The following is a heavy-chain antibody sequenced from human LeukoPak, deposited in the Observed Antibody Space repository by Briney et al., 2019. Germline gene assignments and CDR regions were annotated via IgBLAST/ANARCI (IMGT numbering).Heavy chain of an antibody. CDR1: GGSISSYY. CDR2: LFYSGNN. J-gene: IGHJ1*01. D-gene: IGHD5-12*01. Sequence: PSETLSLTCTVSGGSISSYYWSWIRQPPGKGLEWIGYLFYSGNNNSNPSLKSRVTISADTSKNQISLRLNSVTAAETAVYFCGRVRTGNTGSPEYFEDWGQGTLVTVSS. V-gene: IGHV4-59*01. CDR3: GRVRTGNTGSPEYFED.